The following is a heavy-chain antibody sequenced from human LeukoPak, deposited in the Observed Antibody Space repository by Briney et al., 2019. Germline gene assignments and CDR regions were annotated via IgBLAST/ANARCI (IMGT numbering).Heavy chain of an antibody. D-gene: IGHD3-22*01. Sequence: GGSLRLSCAASGFTFSSYAMHWVRQAPGKGLEWVAVISYDGSNKYYADSVKGRFTISRDNSKNTLYLQMNSLRAEDTAVYYCARGIWVKDYYDSSGYYPFDYWGQGTLVTVSS. CDR1: GFTFSSYA. CDR2: ISYDGSNK. CDR3: ARGIWVKDYYDSSGYYPFDY. J-gene: IGHJ4*02. V-gene: IGHV3-30-3*01.